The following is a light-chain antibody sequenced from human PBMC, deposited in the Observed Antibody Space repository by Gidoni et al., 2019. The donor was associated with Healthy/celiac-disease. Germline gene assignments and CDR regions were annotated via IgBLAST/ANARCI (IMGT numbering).Light chain of an antibody. CDR2: DAS. CDR1: QDLSNH. CDR3: QQYDNLPIT. Sequence: DIQMTQSPSSLSASVGDRVTITCQASQDLSNHLNWYQQKPGKAPKLLIYDASNLETGGPSRFSGSGSGTDFTCTISSRQPEDIATYYCQQYDNLPITFGQXTRLEIK. J-gene: IGKJ5*01. V-gene: IGKV1-33*01.